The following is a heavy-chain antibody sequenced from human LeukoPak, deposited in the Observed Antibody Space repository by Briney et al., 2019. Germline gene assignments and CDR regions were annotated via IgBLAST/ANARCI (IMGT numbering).Heavy chain of an antibody. CDR1: EFTFISYS. CDR2: ISSSSSYI. D-gene: IGHD4-17*01. V-gene: IGHV3-21*01. Sequence: GGPLNLSFEASEFTFISYSRNWFRQPQGKGREGSSSISSSSSYIYYADSVKGRFTISRDNAKNSLYLQMNSLRAEDTAVYYCARVPGVWDGDYYWGQGTLVTVSS. J-gene: IGHJ4*02. CDR3: ARVPGVWDGDYY.